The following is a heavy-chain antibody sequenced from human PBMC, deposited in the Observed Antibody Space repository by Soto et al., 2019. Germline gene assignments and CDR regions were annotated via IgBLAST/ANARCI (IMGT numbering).Heavy chain of an antibody. CDR3: ARDRHLLRYFDWSHYGMDV. V-gene: IGHV3-21*01. J-gene: IGHJ6*02. CDR1: GFTFSSYS. CDR2: ISSSSYI. D-gene: IGHD3-9*01. Sequence: ASVKVSCAASGFTFSSYSMNWVRQAPGKGLEWVSSISSSSYIYYADSVKGRFTISRDNAKNSLYLQMNSLRAEDTAVYYCARDRHLLRYFDWSHYGMDVWGQGTTVTVSS.